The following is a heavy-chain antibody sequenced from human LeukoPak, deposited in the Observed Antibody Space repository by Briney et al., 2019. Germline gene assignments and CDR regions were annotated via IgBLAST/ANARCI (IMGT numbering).Heavy chain of an antibody. Sequence: GGSLILSCAASGFTFSSYAMSGVRQAPGKGLEWVSAISGSGGSTYYADSVKGRFTISRDNSKNTLYLQMNSLRAEDTAVYYCAKDRPEETAWFGELPVFDYRGQGTLVTVSS. CDR3: AKDRPEETAWFGELPVFDY. D-gene: IGHD3-10*01. V-gene: IGHV3-23*01. CDR1: GFTFSSYA. J-gene: IGHJ4*02. CDR2: ISGSGGST.